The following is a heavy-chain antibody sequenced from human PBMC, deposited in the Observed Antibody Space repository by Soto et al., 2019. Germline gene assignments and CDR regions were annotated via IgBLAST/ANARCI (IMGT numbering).Heavy chain of an antibody. CDR2: INPNSGGT. J-gene: IGHJ3*02. CDR3: ATCYYFDSSDYPEDAFDI. CDR1: RYTFTSHY. Sequence: AVKVSCKASRYTFTSHYIHWVRQAPGQGLEWMGWINPNSGGTNSAEKFQGRVTMTRDTSINTAYMELSRLRSDDTAMYYCATCYYFDSSDYPEDAFDIWGQGTMVTVSS. V-gene: IGHV1-2*02. D-gene: IGHD3-22*01.